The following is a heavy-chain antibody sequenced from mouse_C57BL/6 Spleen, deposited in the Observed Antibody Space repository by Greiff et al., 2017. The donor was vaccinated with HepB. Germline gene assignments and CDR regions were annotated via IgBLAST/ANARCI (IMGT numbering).Heavy chain of an antibody. D-gene: IGHD1-1*01. CDR1: GFTFSSYA. CDR2: ISSGGDYI. Sequence: EVMLVESGEGLVKPGGSLKLSCAASGFTFSSYAMSWVRQTPEKRLEWVAYISSGGDYIYYADTVKGRFTISRDNARNTLYLQMSSLKSEDTAMYYCKRGIYYYGSSPYAMDYWGQGTSVTVSS. J-gene: IGHJ4*01. CDR3: KRGIYYYGSSPYAMDY. V-gene: IGHV5-9-1*02.